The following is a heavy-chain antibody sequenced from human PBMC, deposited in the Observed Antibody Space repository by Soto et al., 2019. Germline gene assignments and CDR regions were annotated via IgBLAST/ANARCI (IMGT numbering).Heavy chain of an antibody. D-gene: IGHD2-15*01. CDR1: GFTFSSYA. V-gene: IGHV3-30-3*01. Sequence: QVQLVESGGGVVQPGRSLRLSCAASGFTFSSYAMHWVRQAPGKGLEGVAVISYDGSNKYYADSVKGRFTISRDNSKNTLYLQMNSLRAEDTAVYYCAREGDCSGGSCYMDYWGQGTLVTVSS. CDR3: AREGDCSGGSCYMDY. CDR2: ISYDGSNK. J-gene: IGHJ4*02.